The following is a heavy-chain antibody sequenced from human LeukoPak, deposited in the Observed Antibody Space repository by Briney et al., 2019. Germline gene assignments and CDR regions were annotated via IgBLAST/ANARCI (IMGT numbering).Heavy chain of an antibody. Sequence: PSETLSLTCTVSGASVSGSPYYWGWIRQPPGKGLEWIGSIYSSGSTYYNASPQSRVTISIETSKYQISLRLNSVTAADTAIYYCAKSGGYGLIDYWGQGTLVTVSS. CDR1: GASVSGSPYY. V-gene: IGHV4-39*01. D-gene: IGHD1-26*01. CDR2: IYSSGST. J-gene: IGHJ4*02. CDR3: AKSGGYGLIDY.